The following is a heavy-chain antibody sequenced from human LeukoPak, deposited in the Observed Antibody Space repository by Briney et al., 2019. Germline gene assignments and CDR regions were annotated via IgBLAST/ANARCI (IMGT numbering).Heavy chain of an antibody. J-gene: IGHJ6*03. Sequence: PSETLSLTCTVSGGSISSSSYYWGWIRQPPGKGLEWIGSIYYSGSTYYNPSLKSRVTISVDTSKNQFSLKLSSVTAADTAVYYCARSPITMVRGDYYYYYMDVWGKGTTVTVSS. CDR2: IYYSGST. CDR1: GGSISSSSYY. V-gene: IGHV4-39*07. D-gene: IGHD3-10*01. CDR3: ARSPITMVRGDYYYYYMDV.